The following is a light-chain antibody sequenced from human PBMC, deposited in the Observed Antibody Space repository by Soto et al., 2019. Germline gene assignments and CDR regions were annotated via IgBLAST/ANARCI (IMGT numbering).Light chain of an antibody. V-gene: IGKV2-30*01. J-gene: IGKJ2*01. CDR2: KVS. CDR1: QSLVYSDGTTY. CDR3: LQGTHWPNT. Sequence: DVVMTQSPLSLPVTLGQPASISCSSSQSLVYSDGTTYLSWFQQRPGQSPRRLIYKVSSRDSGVPDRFSGSGSVTDFTLKISRVEAEDVGVYSCLQGTHWPNTFGQGTKLEIK.